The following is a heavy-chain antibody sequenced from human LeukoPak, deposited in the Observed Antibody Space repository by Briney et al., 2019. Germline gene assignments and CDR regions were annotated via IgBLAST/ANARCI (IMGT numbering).Heavy chain of an antibody. CDR3: AREGVGYNGVFDY. Sequence: SVKVSCKASGGTFSSYAISWVRQAPGQGLEWMGGIIPIFGTANYAQKFQGRVTITTDESTSTAYMELSSLRSEDTAVYYCAREGVGYNGVFDYWGQGTLVTVSS. J-gene: IGHJ4*02. CDR1: GGTFSSYA. CDR2: IIPIFGTA. V-gene: IGHV1-69*05. D-gene: IGHD5-24*01.